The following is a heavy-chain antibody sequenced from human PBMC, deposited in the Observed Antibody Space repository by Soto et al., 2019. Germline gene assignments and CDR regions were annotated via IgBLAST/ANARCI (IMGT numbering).Heavy chain of an antibody. D-gene: IGHD4-17*01. V-gene: IGHV1-69*06. J-gene: IGHJ5*02. CDR2: IIPIFGTE. CDR3: AFRWSDYAKPFDP. Sequence: QVQLVQSGAEVKKPGSSVKVSCKASGGTFSSYAISWVRQAPGQGLEWMGGIIPIFGTENYAQKFQGRVTITADKSKRTAYMELSSLRSEDTAVYYCAFRWSDYAKPFDPWGQGTLVTVSS. CDR1: GGTFSSYA.